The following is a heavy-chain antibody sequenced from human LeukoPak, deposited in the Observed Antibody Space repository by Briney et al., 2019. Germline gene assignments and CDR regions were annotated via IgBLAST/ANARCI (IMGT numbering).Heavy chain of an antibody. D-gene: IGHD2-15*01. CDR2: INPSGGST. J-gene: IGHJ4*02. Sequence: ASVKVSCKAPGYTFTSYYMHWVRQAPGQGLEWMGIINPSGGSTSYAQKFQGRVTMTRDMSTSTVYMELSSLRSEDTAVYYCARDKNDCSGGSCYPYFDYWGQGTLVTVSS. CDR3: ARDKNDCSGGSCYPYFDY. V-gene: IGHV1-46*01. CDR1: GYTFTSYY.